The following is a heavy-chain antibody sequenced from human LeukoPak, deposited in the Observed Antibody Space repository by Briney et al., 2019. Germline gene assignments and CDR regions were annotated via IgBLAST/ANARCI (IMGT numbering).Heavy chain of an antibody. CDR1: GYTFTGYY. CDR3: AREPLKKSRRPFDP. D-gene: IGHD1-14*01. Sequence: ASVKVSCKASGYTFTGYYMHWVRQAPGQGLEWMGWINPNSGGTNYAQKFQGRVTMTRDMSISTAYMELSRLRSDDTAVYYCAREPLKKSRRPFDPWGQGTLVTVSS. V-gene: IGHV1-2*02. J-gene: IGHJ5*02. CDR2: INPNSGGT.